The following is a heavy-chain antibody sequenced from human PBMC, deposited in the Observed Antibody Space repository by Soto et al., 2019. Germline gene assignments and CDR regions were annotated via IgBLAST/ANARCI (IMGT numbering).Heavy chain of an antibody. V-gene: IGHV1-8*01. J-gene: IGHJ2*01. CDR1: GYTFTGYD. CDR2: MNPNSGNR. D-gene: IGHD6-19*01. Sequence: QVQLVQSGAEVRKPGASVKVSCKASGYTFTGYDINWVRQATGQGLEWMGWMNPNSGNRYYAQKFQGRVTMTRNTSISTAYRELSSLRSEDTAVYYCARAGGVAGTRYFDLWGRGTLVTVSS. CDR3: ARAGGVAGTRYFDL.